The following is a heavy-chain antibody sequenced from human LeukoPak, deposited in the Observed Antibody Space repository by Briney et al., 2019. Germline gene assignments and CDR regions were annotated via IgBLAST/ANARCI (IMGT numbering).Heavy chain of an antibody. Sequence: SVKVSCKASGGTFTSYAISWVRQAPGQGLEWMGGIIPIFGTATYAQKFQGRVTITTDESTSTAYMELSSLRSEDTAVYDCASGYSYGYDTPIDYWGQGTLVTVSS. CDR3: ASGYSYGYDTPIDY. CDR2: IIPIFGTA. D-gene: IGHD5-18*01. CDR1: GGTFTSYA. V-gene: IGHV1-69*05. J-gene: IGHJ4*02.